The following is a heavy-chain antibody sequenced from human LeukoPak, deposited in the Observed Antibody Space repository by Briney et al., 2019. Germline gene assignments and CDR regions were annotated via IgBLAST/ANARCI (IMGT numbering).Heavy chain of an antibody. CDR3: VNRDGSGSSYYFDY. Sequence: SETLSLTCTVSGGSLSSSSYYWGWIRQPPGKGLEGIGNIYYSGSTYYYPSLTRRVIISVEATKNQCSLKLSSGTAADTAVYYCVNRDGSGSSYYFDYWGQGTLVTVSS. CDR1: GGSLSSSSYY. D-gene: IGHD3-10*01. V-gene: IGHV4-39*01. CDR2: IYYSGST. J-gene: IGHJ4*02.